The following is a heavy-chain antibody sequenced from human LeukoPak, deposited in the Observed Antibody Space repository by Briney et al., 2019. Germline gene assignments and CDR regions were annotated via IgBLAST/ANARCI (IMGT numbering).Heavy chain of an antibody. Sequence: GESLKISCAASGFPFSTYYMDWVRQAPGKGLEWVGLSRAKGDSYSTEYAASVRGRFSISRDESQNSMFLHMNSLKTEDTAVYFCAREYFYGMDVWGQGTTVTVSS. CDR2: SRAKGDSYST. CDR3: AREYFYGMDV. V-gene: IGHV3-72*01. J-gene: IGHJ6*02. CDR1: GFPFSTYY.